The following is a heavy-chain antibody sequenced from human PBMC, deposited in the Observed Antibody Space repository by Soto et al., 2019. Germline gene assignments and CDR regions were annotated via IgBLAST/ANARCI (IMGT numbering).Heavy chain of an antibody. Sequence: EVQLVESGGGLIQPGGSLRLSCAASGFTVSSNYMSWVRQAPGKGLAWVSVIYSGGSTYYADSVKGRFTISRDNSKNTLYLQMTSLRAEDTAVYYCARVSGYDSSGYYYWGQGTLVTVSS. J-gene: IGHJ4*02. CDR2: IYSGGST. CDR1: GFTVSSNY. CDR3: ARVSGYDSSGYYY. V-gene: IGHV3-53*01. D-gene: IGHD3-22*01.